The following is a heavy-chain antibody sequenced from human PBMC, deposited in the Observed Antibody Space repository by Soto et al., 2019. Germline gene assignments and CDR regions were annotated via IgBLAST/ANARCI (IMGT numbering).Heavy chain of an antibody. D-gene: IGHD3-10*01. CDR2: ISGSGGST. Sequence: GGSLRLSCAASGFTFSSYAMSWVRQAPGKGLEWVSAISGSGGSTYYADSVKGRFTISRDNSKNTLYLQMNSLRAEDTAVYYCAKGPNMVRGVIIMGWYFDLWGRGTLVTVSS. V-gene: IGHV3-23*01. CDR3: AKGPNMVRGVIIMGWYFDL. CDR1: GFTFSSYA. J-gene: IGHJ2*01.